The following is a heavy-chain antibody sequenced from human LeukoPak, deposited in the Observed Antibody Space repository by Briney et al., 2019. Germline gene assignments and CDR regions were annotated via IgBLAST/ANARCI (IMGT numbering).Heavy chain of an antibody. D-gene: IGHD3-10*02. V-gene: IGHV3-23*01. Sequence: PGGSLRLTCAAPGYTFNIHGMNWVRQAPGKGPEWVSGIGPSGDKTYYADSVKGRFTISRDNSENTVYLQMNSLRAEDTAVYYCAELGITMIGGVWGKGTTVTISS. CDR1: GYTFNIHG. J-gene: IGHJ6*04. CDR2: IGPSGDKT. CDR3: AELGITMIGGV.